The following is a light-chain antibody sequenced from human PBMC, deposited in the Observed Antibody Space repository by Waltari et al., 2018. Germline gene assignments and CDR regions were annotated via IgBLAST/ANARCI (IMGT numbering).Light chain of an antibody. CDR2: KAS. CDR1: QSISSW. V-gene: IGKV1-5*03. CDR3: QQYNSYPMYT. Sequence: DIQMTQSPSTLSASVGDRVTITCRASQSISSWLAWYQQKPGKAPKLLIYKASSLESRVPSRFSGSGSGTEFTLTISSLQPDDFATYYCQQYNSYPMYTFGQGTKLEI. J-gene: IGKJ2*01.